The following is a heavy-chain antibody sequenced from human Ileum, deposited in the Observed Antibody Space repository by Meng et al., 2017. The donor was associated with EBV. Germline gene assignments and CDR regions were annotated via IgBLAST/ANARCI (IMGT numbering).Heavy chain of an antibody. Sequence: QVQLQESGPGLVKPSGTWSLTCAVSGDSISSNNWWSWVRQPPGKGLEWIGEIYHSGSTNYNPSFKSRVTMSVDKSKNQISLNLSSVTAADTAVYYCASGRDYAWHSWGRGTLVTVSS. CDR2: IYHSGST. CDR1: GDSISSNNW. V-gene: IGHV4-4*02. D-gene: IGHD4-17*01. J-gene: IGHJ4*02. CDR3: ASGRDYAWHS.